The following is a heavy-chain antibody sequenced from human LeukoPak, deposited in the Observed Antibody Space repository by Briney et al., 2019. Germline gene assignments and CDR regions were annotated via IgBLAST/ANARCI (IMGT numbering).Heavy chain of an antibody. CDR1: GFTFSSYS. J-gene: IGHJ4*02. CDR2: ISSSSSYI. V-gene: IGHV3-21*01. Sequence: NTGGSLRLSCAASGFTFSSYSMNWVRQAPGKGLEWVSSISSSSSYIYYADSVKGRFTISRDNAKNSLYLQMNSLRAEDMTVYYCASELVAANRNFDYWGQGTLVTVSS. CDR3: ASELVAANRNFDY. D-gene: IGHD2-15*01.